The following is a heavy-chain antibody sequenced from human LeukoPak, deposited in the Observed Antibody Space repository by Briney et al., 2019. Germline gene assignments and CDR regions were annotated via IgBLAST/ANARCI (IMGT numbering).Heavy chain of an antibody. CDR3: ASSADLDGGLASLDY. D-gene: IGHD3-16*01. CDR2: IYPGDSET. V-gene: IGHV5-51*01. Sequence: GESLKISCKGSGYSFTSYWIGWVRQMPGKGLEWMGIIYPGDSETRYSPSFQGQVTISADKSISTAYLQWSSLKASDTAMYYCASSADLDGGLASLDYWGQGTLVTVSS. J-gene: IGHJ4*02. CDR1: GYSFTSYW.